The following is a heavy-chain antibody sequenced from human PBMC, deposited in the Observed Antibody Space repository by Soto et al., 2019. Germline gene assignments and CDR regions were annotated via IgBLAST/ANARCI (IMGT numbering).Heavy chain of an antibody. CDR1: GFTVSNNY. Sequence: EVQLVESGGGLIQPGGSLRLSCAVSGFTVSNNYMSWVRQAPGKGLEGVSVIYSGGYTAYGDSVKGRFTISRDNSKNNFILKMNSRRPDTPAVYYGGTRPGGGGYWGQGTLVTVSS. D-gene: IGHD3-10*01. CDR2: IYSGGYT. J-gene: IGHJ4*02. CDR3: GTRPGGGGY. V-gene: IGHV3-53*01.